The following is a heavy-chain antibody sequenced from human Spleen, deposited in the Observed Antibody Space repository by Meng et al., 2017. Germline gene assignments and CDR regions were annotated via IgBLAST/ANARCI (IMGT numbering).Heavy chain of an antibody. J-gene: IGHJ5*02. Sequence: SVKVSCKASGGTFNSYAFTWVRQAPGQGLEWVGAIIPIFGSTNYAQKFRGRVTMTRDTSISTAYMELSRLRSDDTAVYYCARQPQYYYDSSGYYNWFDPWGQGTLVTVSS. CDR2: IIPIFGST. CDR3: ARQPQYYYDSSGYYNWFDP. V-gene: IGHV1-69*05. D-gene: IGHD3-22*01. CDR1: GGTFNSYA.